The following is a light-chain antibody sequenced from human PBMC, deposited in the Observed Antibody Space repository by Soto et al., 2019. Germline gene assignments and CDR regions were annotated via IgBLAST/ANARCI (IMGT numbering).Light chain of an antibody. J-gene: IGKJ2*02. V-gene: IGKV3-20*01. CDR2: GAS. CDR1: QSVRSSY. Sequence: EIELTQSPGTLPLSPGERATLSCRASQSVRSSYLAWYQQKPGQAPRLLIYGASSRATGIPDRFSGSGSGTDFTLTISRLEPEDFAVYYCQQYGSSPSTFGQGTKLEIK. CDR3: QQYGSSPST.